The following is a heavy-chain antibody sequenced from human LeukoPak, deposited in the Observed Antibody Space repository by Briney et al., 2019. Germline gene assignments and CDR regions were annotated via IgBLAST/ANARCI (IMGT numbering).Heavy chain of an antibody. CDR2: INHSGST. CDR3: AGGRRGATGTVDY. J-gene: IGHJ4*02. Sequence: SETLSLTCAVYGGSFSGYYWSWIRQPPGKGLEWIGEINHSGSTNYNPSLKSRVAISVDTSKNQFSLKLSSVTAADTAVYYCAGGRRGATGTVDYWGQGTLVTVSS. D-gene: IGHD1-26*01. CDR1: GGSFSGYY. V-gene: IGHV4-34*01.